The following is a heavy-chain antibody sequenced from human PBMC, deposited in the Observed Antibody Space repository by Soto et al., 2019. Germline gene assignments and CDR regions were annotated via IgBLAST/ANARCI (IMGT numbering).Heavy chain of an antibody. Sequence: QVQLVESGGGVVQPGRSLRLSCAASGFTFSSYGMHWVRQAPGKGLEWVAVISYDGSNKYYADSVKGRFTISRDNSKNALYLQMSSLRAEDTAVYYCATRYEYGDYGEYCGQGTLVTVSS. V-gene: IGHV3-30*03. CDR3: ATRYEYGDYGEY. CDR2: ISYDGSNK. J-gene: IGHJ4*02. CDR1: GFTFSSYG. D-gene: IGHD4-17*01.